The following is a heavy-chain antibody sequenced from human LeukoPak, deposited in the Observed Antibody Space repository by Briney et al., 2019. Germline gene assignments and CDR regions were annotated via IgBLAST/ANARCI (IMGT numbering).Heavy chain of an antibody. CDR3: ARRKYDGSGFDY. CDR2: ISGSGANT. V-gene: IGHV3-23*01. J-gene: IGHJ4*02. CDR1: GFTFTTYA. D-gene: IGHD3-22*01. Sequence: GGSLRLSCAASGFTFTTYAMSWVRQAPGKGLEWVSAISGSGANTYYSDSVKGRFTISRDNSKDTLYLQMNSLRAEDTAIYFCARRKYDGSGFDYWGQETLVTVSS.